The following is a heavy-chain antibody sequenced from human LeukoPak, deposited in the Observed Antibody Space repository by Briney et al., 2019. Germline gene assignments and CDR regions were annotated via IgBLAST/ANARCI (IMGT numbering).Heavy chain of an antibody. V-gene: IGHV1-18*01. CDR2: ISAYNGNT. D-gene: IGHD6-19*01. Sequence: GASVKVSCKASGYTFTSYGIGWVRQAPGQGLEWMGWISAYNGNTNYAQKLQGRVTMTTDTSTSTAYMELRSLRSDDTAVYYCASPMGYSSGGAFDIWGQGTMVTVSS. J-gene: IGHJ3*02. CDR1: GYTFTSYG. CDR3: ASPMGYSSGGAFDI.